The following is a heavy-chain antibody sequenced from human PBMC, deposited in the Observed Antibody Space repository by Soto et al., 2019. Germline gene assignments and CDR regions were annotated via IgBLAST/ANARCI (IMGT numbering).Heavy chain of an antibody. CDR2: ISSSSSTI. Sequence: PGGSLRLSCAASGFTFSSYSMNWVRQAPGKGLEWVSYISSSSSTICYADSVKGRFTISRDNAKNSLYLQMNSLRAEDTAVYYCARPPTGHYYYYYMDVWGKGTTVTVSS. CDR3: ARPPTGHYYYYYMDV. CDR1: GFTFSSYS. J-gene: IGHJ6*03. V-gene: IGHV3-48*01.